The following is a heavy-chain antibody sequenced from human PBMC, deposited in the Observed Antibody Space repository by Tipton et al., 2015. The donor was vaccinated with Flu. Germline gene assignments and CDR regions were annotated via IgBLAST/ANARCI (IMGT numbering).Heavy chain of an antibody. V-gene: IGHV4-34*01. D-gene: IGHD6-13*01. Sequence: TLSLTCAVYGGSFSGYYWSWIRQPPGKGLEWIGEINHSGSTNYNPSLKSRVTISVDTSKNQFSLKLSSATAADTAVYYCARGRGYTGYWGQGTLVTVSS. CDR3: ARGRGYTGY. CDR2: INHSGST. J-gene: IGHJ4*02. CDR1: GGSFSGYY.